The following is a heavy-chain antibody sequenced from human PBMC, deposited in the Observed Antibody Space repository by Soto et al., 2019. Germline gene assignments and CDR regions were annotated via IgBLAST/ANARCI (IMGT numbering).Heavy chain of an antibody. CDR1: GFTFSSYA. J-gene: IGHJ6*02. CDR2: ISGSGGST. CDR3: AKSSYNWYDYYYGMDV. D-gene: IGHD1-1*01. Sequence: GGSLRLSCAASGFTFSSYAMSWVRQAPGKGLEWVSVISGSGGSTYYADSVKGRFTISRDNSKNTLYLQMNSLRAEDTAVYYCAKSSYNWYDYYYGMDVWGQGTTVTVSS. V-gene: IGHV3-23*01.